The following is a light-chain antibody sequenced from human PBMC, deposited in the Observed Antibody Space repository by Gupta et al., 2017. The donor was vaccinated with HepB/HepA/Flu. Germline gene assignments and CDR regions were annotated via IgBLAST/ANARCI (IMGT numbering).Light chain of an antibody. Sequence: DIQMTQSPASLSASVGDRVTITCRASHDVGTYLAWYRQKPGKVPEVLIFAASTVQSGVPSSFSGSGSGTYFTLTISNRQPDDLATYYCQNYNSVPFTFGHGTTLDLK. J-gene: IGKJ3*01. V-gene: IGKV1-27*01. CDR1: HDVGTY. CDR2: AAS. CDR3: QNYNSVPFT.